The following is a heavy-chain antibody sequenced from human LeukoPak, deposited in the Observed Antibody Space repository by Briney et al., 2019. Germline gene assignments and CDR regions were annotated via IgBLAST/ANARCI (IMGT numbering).Heavy chain of an antibody. CDR1: GFTFSSYS. CDR2: ISGSGGST. V-gene: IGHV3-23*01. D-gene: IGHD2-15*01. Sequence: GGSLRLSCAASGFTFSSYSMDWVRQAPGKGLEWVSAISGSGGSTYYADSVKGRFTISRDNSKNTLYLQMNSLRAEDTAVYYCAKTQGIVVVVAASRRGAFDIWGQGTMVTVSS. CDR3: AKTQGIVVVVAASRRGAFDI. J-gene: IGHJ3*02.